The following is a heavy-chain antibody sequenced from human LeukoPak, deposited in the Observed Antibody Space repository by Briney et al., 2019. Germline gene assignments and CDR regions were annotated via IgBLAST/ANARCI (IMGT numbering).Heavy chain of an antibody. CDR1: GGSFSGYY. CDR3: ARGLSSGWYSGDY. J-gene: IGHJ4*02. CDR2: INHSGST. Sequence: SVTLSLTCAVYGGSFSGYYWSWIRQPPGKGLEWIGEINHSGSTNYSPSLKSRVTISVDTSKNQFSLKLSSVTAADTAVYYCARGLSSGWYSGDYWGQGTLVTVSS. D-gene: IGHD6-19*01. V-gene: IGHV4-34*01.